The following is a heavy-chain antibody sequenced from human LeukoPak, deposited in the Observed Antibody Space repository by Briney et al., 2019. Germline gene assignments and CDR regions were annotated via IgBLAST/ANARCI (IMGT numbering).Heavy chain of an antibody. D-gene: IGHD3-9*01. CDR3: ARDGPIRYFDWLAVKNYYYYYMDV. Sequence: SETLSLTCTVSGGSISSSSYYWGWIRQPPGKGLEWIGSIYYSGSTYYNPSLKSRVTISVDTSKNQFSLKLSSVTAADTAVYYCARDGPIRYFDWLAVKNYYYYYMDVWGKGTTVTVSS. CDR2: IYYSGST. V-gene: IGHV4-39*07. J-gene: IGHJ6*03. CDR1: GGSISSSSYY.